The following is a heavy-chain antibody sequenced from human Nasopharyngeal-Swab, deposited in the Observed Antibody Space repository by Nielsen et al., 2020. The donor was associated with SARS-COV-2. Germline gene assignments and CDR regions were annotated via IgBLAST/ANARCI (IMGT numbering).Heavy chain of an antibody. CDR3: ARGFDP. CDR1: GGSIDNYY. J-gene: IGHJ5*02. CDR2: IYYSGST. V-gene: IGHV4-59*08. Sequence: GSLRFSCTVSGGSIDNYYWSWIRQPPGKGLEWIHYIYYSGSTNYNPSLKSRVTISVDTSKNQFSLKLSSVTAADTAMYYCARGFDPWGQGTLVTVSS.